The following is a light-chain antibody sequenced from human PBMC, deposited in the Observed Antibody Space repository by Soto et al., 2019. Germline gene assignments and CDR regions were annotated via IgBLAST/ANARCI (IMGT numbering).Light chain of an antibody. CDR3: QQSYSTPLT. CDR1: QSIISY. Sequence: DIQMTQSPSSLSASVGDRVTITCRASQSIISYLNWYQQKPGKDPKLLIYAASSLQSGVPSRFSGSGSGTDFTLTISSLQPEDFATYYCQQSYSTPLTFGGGTKVEIK. J-gene: IGKJ4*01. CDR2: AAS. V-gene: IGKV1-39*01.